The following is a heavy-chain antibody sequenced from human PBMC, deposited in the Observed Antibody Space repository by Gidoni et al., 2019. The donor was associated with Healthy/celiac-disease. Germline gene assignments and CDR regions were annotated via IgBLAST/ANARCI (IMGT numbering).Heavy chain of an antibody. J-gene: IGHJ4*02. CDR3: ASQQWLDYFDY. V-gene: IGHV4-39*01. CDR1: GGSISRSSYY. Sequence: QLQLQESGPGLVKPSETLSLTCTVSGGSISRSSYYWGWIRQPPGKGLEWIGSIYYSGSTYYNPSLKSRVTISVDTSKNQFSLKLSSVTAADTAVYYCASQQWLDYFDYWGQGTLVTVSS. CDR2: IYYSGST. D-gene: IGHD6-19*01.